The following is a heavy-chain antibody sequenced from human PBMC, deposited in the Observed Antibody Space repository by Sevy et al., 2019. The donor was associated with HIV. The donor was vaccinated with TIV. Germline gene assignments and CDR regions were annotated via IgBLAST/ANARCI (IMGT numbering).Heavy chain of an antibody. V-gene: IGHV1-8*03. J-gene: IGHJ3*02. CDR1: GYTFTSYD. CDR3: TRVYYSGYDFGADAFDI. Sequence: ASVKVSCKASGYTFTSYDINWVRQATGQGLEWMGWMNPNSGNTGYAQKFQGRVTITRNPSISTAYMELRCLRAEDTAGYYCTRVYYSGYDFGADAFDIWGQGTMVTVSS. CDR2: MNPNSGNT. D-gene: IGHD5-12*01.